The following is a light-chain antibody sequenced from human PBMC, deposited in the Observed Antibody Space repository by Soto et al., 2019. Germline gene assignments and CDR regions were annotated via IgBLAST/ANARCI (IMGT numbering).Light chain of an antibody. CDR3: QQYGSSPRT. V-gene: IGKV3-20*01. J-gene: IGKJ1*01. Sequence: EIVLTQSSITLSLSPGERATLSFRASQSVSSSYLAWYQQKPGQAPRLLIYGASSRATGIPDRFSGSGSGTDFTLTISRLEPEDFAVYYCQQYGSSPRTFGQGTKVDIK. CDR1: QSVSSSY. CDR2: GAS.